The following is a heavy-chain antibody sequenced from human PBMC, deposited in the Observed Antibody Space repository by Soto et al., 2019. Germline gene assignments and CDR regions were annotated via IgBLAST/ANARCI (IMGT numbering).Heavy chain of an antibody. D-gene: IGHD3-10*01. J-gene: IGHJ4*02. CDR1: GFNFCRPR. CDR3: ARDLTYNSGSYPLY. CDR2: ISGSGGTT. Sequence: HSGCPGSSDARPGFNFCRPRMSRVRQAPGKGLEWVSGISGSGGTTYYADSVKGRFTISRDNSKNTVYLQMNSLRAEDTAVYYCARDLTYNSGSYPLYWGQGTLVTVSS. V-gene: IGHV3-23*01.